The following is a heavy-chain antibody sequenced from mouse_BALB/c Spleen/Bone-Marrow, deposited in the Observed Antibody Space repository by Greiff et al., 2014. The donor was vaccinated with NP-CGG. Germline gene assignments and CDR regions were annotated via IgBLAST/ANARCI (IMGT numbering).Heavy chain of an antibody. D-gene: IGHD2-1*01. CDR1: GFNIKDTY. V-gene: IGHV14-3*02. Sequence: VQLKESGAELVKPGASVKLSCTASGFNIKDTYMHWVKQRPEQGLEWIERIDPANGNTKYDPKFQGKATITADTSSNTAYLQLSSLTSEDTAVYYCARNGNYGAWFAYWGQGTLVTVSA. J-gene: IGHJ3*01. CDR3: ARNGNYGAWFAY. CDR2: IDPANGNT.